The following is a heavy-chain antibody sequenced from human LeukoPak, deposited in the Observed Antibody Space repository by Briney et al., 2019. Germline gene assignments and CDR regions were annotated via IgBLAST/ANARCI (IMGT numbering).Heavy chain of an antibody. Sequence: ASVKVSCKASGYTFTSYYMHWVRQAPGQGLEWMGIINPSGGSTSYAQKFQGRVTMTRDTSTSTVYMELSSLRSEDTAVYYCARAGTTVTLGIDYFDYWGQGTLVTVSS. CDR1: GYTFTSYY. V-gene: IGHV1-46*01. CDR2: INPSGGST. D-gene: IGHD4-17*01. J-gene: IGHJ4*02. CDR3: ARAGTTVTLGIDYFDY.